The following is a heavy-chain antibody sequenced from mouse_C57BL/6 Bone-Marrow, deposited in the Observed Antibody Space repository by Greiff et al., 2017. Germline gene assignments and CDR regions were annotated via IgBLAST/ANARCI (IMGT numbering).Heavy chain of an antibody. V-gene: IGHV7-3*01. J-gene: IGHJ3*01. CDR2: IRNKANGYTT. CDR3: ARSYGSSYDAY. CDR1: GFTFTDYY. Sequence: VQLKQSGGGLVQPGGSLSLSCAASGFTFTDYYMSWVRQPPGKALEWLGFIRNKANGYTTEYSASVKGRFTISRDNSQSILYLQMNALRAEDSATYDCARSYGSSYDAYWGQGTLVTVSA. D-gene: IGHD1-1*01.